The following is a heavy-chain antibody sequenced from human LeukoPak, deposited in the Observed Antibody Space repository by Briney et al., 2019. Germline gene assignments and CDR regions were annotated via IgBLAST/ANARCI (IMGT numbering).Heavy chain of an antibody. CDR1: GFTFGDYA. CDR3: TRAQHPRCSSSGCYLDY. J-gene: IGHJ4*02. CDR2: IQAKAYGGSS. Sequence: LTGRSLRLSCSTSGFTFGDYAMSWVRQAPGKGLEWVGFIQAKAYGGSSKYAASVNGRFSISRVDSQSIANLQMNDLKTEDTAVYYCTRAQHPRCSSSGCYLDYWGQGTLVTVSS. D-gene: IGHD2-2*01. V-gene: IGHV3-49*04.